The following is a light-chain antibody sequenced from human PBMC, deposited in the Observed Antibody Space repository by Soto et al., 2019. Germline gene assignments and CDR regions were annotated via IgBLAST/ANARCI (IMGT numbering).Light chain of an antibody. J-gene: IGKJ4*01. CDR1: QGISNY. V-gene: IGKV1-27*01. Sequence: DIQMTQSPSSLSASVGDRVTITCRASQGISNYLAWYQQIPGKVPKLLISAASTLQSGVPSRFSGSGSGTDFTLTISSLQHEDVATYQKYTNVPAFGGGTKVEIK. CDR2: AAS. CDR3: QKYTNVPA.